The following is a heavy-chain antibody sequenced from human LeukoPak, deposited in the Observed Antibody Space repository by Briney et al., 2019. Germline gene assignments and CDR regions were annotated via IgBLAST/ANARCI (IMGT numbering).Heavy chain of an antibody. CDR2: IYYSGST. Sequence: PSETLSLTCTVSGGSISSSSYYWGWIRQPPGKGLEWIGSIYYSGSTYYNPSLKSRVTISVDTSKNQFSLKLSSVTAADTAVYYCAREGRFRLDAFDIWGQGTMVTVSS. J-gene: IGHJ3*02. CDR1: GGSISSSSYY. V-gene: IGHV4-39*02. CDR3: AREGRFRLDAFDI.